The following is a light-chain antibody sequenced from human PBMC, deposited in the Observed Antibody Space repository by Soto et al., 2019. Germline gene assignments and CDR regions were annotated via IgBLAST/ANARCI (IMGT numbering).Light chain of an antibody. J-gene: IGKJ4*01. Sequence: DMEMTQSPSSLSASVGDRVTSTCRESQSISHYLDWYQHKPGKVPKLLISAASSLKSGVPTRFSSSGSVTDFTLTINSLQPEDAATYYCQQSYGTPCTFGGGTKIEIK. V-gene: IGKV1-39*01. CDR1: QSISHY. CDR3: QQSYGTPCT. CDR2: AAS.